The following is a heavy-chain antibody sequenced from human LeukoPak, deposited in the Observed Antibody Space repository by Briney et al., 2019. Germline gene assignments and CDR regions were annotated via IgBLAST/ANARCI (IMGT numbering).Heavy chain of an antibody. Sequence: SETLSLTCTVSGGSLSSGSYYWSWVRQPAGKGLEWIGRIYTSGSSKYNPSLKSRVTISVDTSKYQFTLKLTSVTAADTAVYYCARVGPAADFDSWGQGTLVTVSS. CDR3: ARVGPAADFDS. CDR2: IYTSGSS. D-gene: IGHD2-2*01. J-gene: IGHJ4*02. V-gene: IGHV4-61*02. CDR1: GGSLSSGSYY.